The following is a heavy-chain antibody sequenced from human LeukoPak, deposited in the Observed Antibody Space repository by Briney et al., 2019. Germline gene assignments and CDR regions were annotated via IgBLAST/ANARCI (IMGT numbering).Heavy chain of an antibody. CDR1: GSTFSSHG. V-gene: IGHV3-30*02. D-gene: IGHD3-10*01. J-gene: IGHJ4*02. CDR2: IRYDGSKK. Sequence: GGSLRLSCAASGSTFSSHGMHWVRQAPGKGLDWVAFIRYDGSKKFYADSVKGRFTISRDNSKNTLDLQMNGLRTDDTAVYYCAKVDDYYGSGSYLVDSWGQGTLVTVSS. CDR3: AKVDDYYGSGSYLVDS.